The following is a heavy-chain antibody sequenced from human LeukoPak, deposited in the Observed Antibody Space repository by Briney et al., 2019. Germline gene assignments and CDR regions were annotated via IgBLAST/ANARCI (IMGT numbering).Heavy chain of an antibody. V-gene: IGHV4-34*01. CDR2: INHSGST. D-gene: IGHD3-22*01. CDR3: ARGPRYYYDSSGYYRPLDY. J-gene: IGHJ4*02. CDR1: GGSFSGYY. Sequence: PSETLSLTCAVYGGSFSGYYWSWIRQPPGKGLEWIGEINHSGSTNYNPSLKSRVTISVDMSKNQFSLKLSSVTAADTAVYYCARGPRYYYDSSGYYRPLDYWGQGTLVTVSS.